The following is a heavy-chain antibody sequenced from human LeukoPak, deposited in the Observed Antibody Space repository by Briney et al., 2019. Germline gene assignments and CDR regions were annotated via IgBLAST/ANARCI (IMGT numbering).Heavy chain of an antibody. CDR1: GGSISSGSYY. J-gene: IGHJ6*03. CDR3: ARASYSYYYYYMDV. CDR2: IYTSGST. Sequence: PSETLSLTCTVSGGSISSGSYYWSWIRQPAGKGLEWIGRIYTSGSTNYNPSLKSRVTISVDTSKNQFSLKLSSVTAADTAVYYCARASYSYYYYYMDVWGKGTTVTVSS. V-gene: IGHV4-61*02. D-gene: IGHD4-11*01.